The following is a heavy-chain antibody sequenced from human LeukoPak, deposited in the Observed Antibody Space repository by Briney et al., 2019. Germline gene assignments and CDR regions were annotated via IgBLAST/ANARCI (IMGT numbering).Heavy chain of an antibody. Sequence: GRSLSLSCAASGFTFSDSAIHWVRQTSGKGLKWVGHIRSKPLNYATAYGASVKGRFTISRDDSKNTAYLQMNSLKTEDTAVYYCTRHRYGDSGGDFDHWGQGTLVTVSS. V-gene: IGHV3-73*01. J-gene: IGHJ4*02. CDR2: IRSKPLNYAT. D-gene: IGHD4-17*01. CDR3: TRHRYGDSGGDFDH. CDR1: GFTFSDSA.